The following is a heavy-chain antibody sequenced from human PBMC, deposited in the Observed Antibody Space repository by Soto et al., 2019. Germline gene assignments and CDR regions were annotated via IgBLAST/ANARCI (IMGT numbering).Heavy chain of an antibody. J-gene: IGHJ4*02. CDR2: MNSDGSTT. V-gene: IGHV3-74*01. Sequence: LRLSCVASGYTFNSHEMNWVRQAPGKGLEWVSRMNSDGSTTNYADSVKGRFTVSRDNARNTLHLQMNSLRAEDTAVYYCATAEVDYWGPGTLVTVSS. CDR1: GYTFNSHE. CDR3: ATAEVDY.